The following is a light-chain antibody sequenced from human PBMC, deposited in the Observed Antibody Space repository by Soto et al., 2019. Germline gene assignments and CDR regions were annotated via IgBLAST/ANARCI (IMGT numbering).Light chain of an antibody. CDR2: AAS. CDR1: QGIINY. J-gene: IGKJ3*01. Sequence: DIQMTQSPSSLSASVGDRVTITCRASQGIINYLAWFQQKPGKAPKSLIYAASSLKSGVPSKFSGSGSGTDFTLTISNVQPEDFATYYCQQYKTYPFTFGPGTKVDIK. CDR3: QQYKTYPFT. V-gene: IGKV1-16*02.